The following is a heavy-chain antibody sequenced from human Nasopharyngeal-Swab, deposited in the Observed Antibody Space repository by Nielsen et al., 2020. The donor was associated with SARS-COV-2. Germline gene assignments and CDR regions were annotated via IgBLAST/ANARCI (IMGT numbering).Heavy chain of an antibody. J-gene: IGHJ3*02. CDR2: IRSTTYGGAP. CDR3: ARSVGSYYGQGAFDI. V-gene: IGHV3-49*01. Sequence: GESLKISCPTSGFTFGDYAMSWFRQAPGKGLEWVGFIRSTTYGGAPEYAASVKGRFTISRDGAESIAYLQMNSLETEDTGVYYCARSVGSYYGQGAFDIWGQGTMVTVSS. D-gene: IGHD1-26*01. CDR1: GFTFGDYA.